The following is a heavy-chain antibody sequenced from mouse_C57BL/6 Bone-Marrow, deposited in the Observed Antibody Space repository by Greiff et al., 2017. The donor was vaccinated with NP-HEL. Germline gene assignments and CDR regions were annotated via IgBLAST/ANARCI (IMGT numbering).Heavy chain of an antibody. CDR1: GYTFTSYW. Sequence: VQLQQPGAELVRPGSSVKLSCKASGYTFTSYWMHWVKQRPIQGLEWIGNIDPSDSETHYNQKFKDKATLTVDKSSSTAYMQLSSLTSEDSAVYYCASSYYSNFYYFDYWGQGTTLTVSS. CDR2: IDPSDSET. J-gene: IGHJ2*01. CDR3: ASSYYSNFYYFDY. V-gene: IGHV1-52*01. D-gene: IGHD2-5*01.